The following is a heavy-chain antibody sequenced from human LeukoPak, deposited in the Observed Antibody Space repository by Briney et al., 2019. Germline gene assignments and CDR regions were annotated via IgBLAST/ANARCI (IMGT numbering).Heavy chain of an antibody. D-gene: IGHD3-10*01. V-gene: IGHV3-30-3*01. CDR2: ISFDGGTK. CDR1: GFTFSRTS. Sequence: GGSLRLSCAASGFTFSRTSMHWVRQSPGKGLEWVAVISFDGGTKYYADSVKGRLTVSRDNSKKALYLQMNSLRTEDTAVYFCARGLTAIRGIEYSYYGMDVWGQGTTVTVSS. J-gene: IGHJ6*02. CDR3: ARGLTAIRGIEYSYYGMDV.